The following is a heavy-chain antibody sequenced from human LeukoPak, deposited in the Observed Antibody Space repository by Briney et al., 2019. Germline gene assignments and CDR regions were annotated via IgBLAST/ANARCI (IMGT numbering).Heavy chain of an antibody. J-gene: IGHJ3*02. CDR1: GFTSTNYA. V-gene: IGHV3-23*01. CDR3: AKDRYGGALDM. Sequence: GGSLRLSCAVSGFTSTNYAMSWVRQAPGKGLEWVSAISGNGGSTYYADSVKGRFTISRDNSKKTLYLQMNSLRAEDTAVYYCAKDRYGGALDMWGQGTMVTVSS. D-gene: IGHD4-23*01. CDR2: ISGNGGST.